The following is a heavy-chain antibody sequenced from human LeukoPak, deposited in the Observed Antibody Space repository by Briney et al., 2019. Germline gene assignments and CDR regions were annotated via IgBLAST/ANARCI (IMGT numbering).Heavy chain of an antibody. CDR3: ARMVAVAHHFDY. CDR1: GDCVSSNSAA. CDR2: TYYRSKWYN. V-gene: IGHV6-1*01. D-gene: IGHD6-19*01. J-gene: IGHJ4*02. Sequence: SQTLSLTCAISGDCVSSNSAAWNWIRQSPSRGLEWLGRTYYRSKWYNDYGVSVKSRITINPDTSKNQFSLQLNSVTPEDTAVYYCARMVAVAHHFDYWGQGTLVTVSS.